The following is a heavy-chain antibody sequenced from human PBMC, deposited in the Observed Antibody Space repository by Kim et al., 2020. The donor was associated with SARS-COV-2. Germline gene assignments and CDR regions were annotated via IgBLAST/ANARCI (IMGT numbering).Heavy chain of an antibody. CDR3: ARDRGSGWYSTGGFDY. CDR2: ISAYNGNT. J-gene: IGHJ4*02. Sequence: ASVKVSCKASGYTFTSYGISWVRQAPGQGLEWMGWISAYNGNTNYAQKLQGRVTMTTDTSTSTAYMELRSLRSDDTAVYYCARDRGSGWYSTGGFDYWGQGTLVTVSS. D-gene: IGHD6-19*01. CDR1: GYTFTSYG. V-gene: IGHV1-18*01.